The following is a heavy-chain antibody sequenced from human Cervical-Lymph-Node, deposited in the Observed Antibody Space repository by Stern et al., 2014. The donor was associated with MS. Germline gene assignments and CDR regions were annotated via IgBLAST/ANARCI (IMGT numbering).Heavy chain of an antibody. V-gene: IGHV7-4-1*02. CDR1: GYTFTSYG. CDR2: INTNTGNP. Sequence: QVQLVQSGPDLKKPGASVKVSCKASGYTFTSYGMNWVRQAPGQGLEWMGWINTNTGNPTYAQGFTGRFVFSLDASVSTAYLQITSLKAEDAAVYYCARDTYCDFWSGRGKGLDPWGQGTLVTVSS. J-gene: IGHJ5*02. CDR3: ARDTYCDFWSGRGKGLDP. D-gene: IGHD3-3*01.